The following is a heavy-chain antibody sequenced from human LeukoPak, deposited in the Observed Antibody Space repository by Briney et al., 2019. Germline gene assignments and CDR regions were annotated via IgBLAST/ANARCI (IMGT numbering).Heavy chain of an antibody. CDR2: ISAYNGNT. CDR1: GYTFTSYG. V-gene: IGHV1-18*01. CDR3: ARVPMIVVVMDAADY. J-gene: IGHJ4*02. Sequence: APVKVSCKASGYTFTSYGISWVRQDPGQGLEWVGWISAYNGNTNYAQKLQGRVTMTTDTSTSTAYMELRSLRSDDTAVYYCARVPMIVVVMDAADYWGQGTLFTVSS. D-gene: IGHD3-22*01.